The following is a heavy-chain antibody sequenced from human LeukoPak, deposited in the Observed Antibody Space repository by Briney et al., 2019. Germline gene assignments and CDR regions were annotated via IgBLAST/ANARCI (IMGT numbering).Heavy chain of an antibody. D-gene: IGHD5-18*01. CDR1: GGSISSSSYY. CDR2: IYYSGST. J-gene: IGHJ4*02. V-gene: IGHV4-39*07. CDR3: ARGFPSEWIQLWPY. Sequence: KPSETLSLTCTVSGGSISSSSYYWGWIRQPPGKGLEWIGSIYYSGSTYYNPSLKSRVTISVDTSKNQFSLKLSSVTAADTAVYYCARGFPSEWIQLWPYWGQGTLVTVSS.